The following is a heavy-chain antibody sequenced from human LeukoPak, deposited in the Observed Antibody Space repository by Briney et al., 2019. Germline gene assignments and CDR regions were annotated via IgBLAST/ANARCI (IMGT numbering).Heavy chain of an antibody. V-gene: IGHV3-53*01. CDR1: GFTVSSYY. CDR3: ARGDGYNFFDY. D-gene: IGHD5-24*01. Sequence: PGGSLRLSCAASGFTVSSYYMSWVRPAPGTVLAWVSVIYVDGTTYYADSVKGRFTISRDNSKNTLSLQMNSLRAEDTAVYYCARGDGYNFFDYWGQGTLVTVSS. J-gene: IGHJ4*02. CDR2: IYVDGTT.